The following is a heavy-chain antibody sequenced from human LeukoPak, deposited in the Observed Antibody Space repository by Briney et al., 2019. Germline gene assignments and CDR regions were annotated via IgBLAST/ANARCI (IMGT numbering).Heavy chain of an antibody. CDR3: ARGPPSYYGSGSYSY. V-gene: IGHV4-34*01. CDR2: INHSGST. J-gene: IGHJ4*02. Sequence: SETLSLTCAVYGGSFSGYYWSWIRQPPGRGLEWIGEINHSGSTNYNPSLKSRVTISVDTSKDLFSLKLSSVTAADTAVYYCARGPPSYYGSGSYSYWGQGTLVTVSS. CDR1: GGSFSGYY. D-gene: IGHD3-10*01.